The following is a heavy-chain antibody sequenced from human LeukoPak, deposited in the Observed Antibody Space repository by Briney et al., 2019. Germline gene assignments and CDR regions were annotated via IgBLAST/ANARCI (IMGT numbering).Heavy chain of an antibody. CDR3: AKGSVPDY. Sequence: GGSLRLSCAASGFTFSSYAMHWVRQAPGKGLEWVAVISYDGSNKYYADSVKGRFTISRDNSKNTLYLQMNSLRAEDTAVYYCAKGSVPDYWGQGTLVTVSS. D-gene: IGHD6-6*01. CDR1: GFTFSSYA. CDR2: ISYDGSNK. V-gene: IGHV3-30-3*01. J-gene: IGHJ4*02.